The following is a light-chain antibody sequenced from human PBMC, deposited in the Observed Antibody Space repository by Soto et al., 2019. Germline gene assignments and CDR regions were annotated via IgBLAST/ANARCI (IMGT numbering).Light chain of an antibody. J-gene: IGKJ4*01. V-gene: IGKV3-15*01. CDR1: QSVSTT. CDR3: QQYHKWPPLT. CDR2: DAY. Sequence: EILMTQSPAALSVSPGENATLSCRASQSVSTTLVWYQQKLGQSPRLLIYDAYTRPTGIPARFGGMGSGTQFTITITSLQSEDSAGYYCQQYHKWPPLTFGGGTKVEI.